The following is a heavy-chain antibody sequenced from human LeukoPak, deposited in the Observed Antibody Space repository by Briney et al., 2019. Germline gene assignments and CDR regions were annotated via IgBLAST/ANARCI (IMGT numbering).Heavy chain of an antibody. Sequence: SETLSLTCNVSGGSISSISYYWGWIRQPPGKGLEWIGSIYYSGSTYYNPSLKSRVTISIDTSKNQFSLRLSSVTAADTAVYYCARGFYDSSGDYYAGVDSWGQGTLVTVSS. J-gene: IGHJ4*02. CDR3: ARGFYDSSGDYYAGVDS. D-gene: IGHD3-22*01. V-gene: IGHV4-39*07. CDR2: IYYSGST. CDR1: GGSISSISYY.